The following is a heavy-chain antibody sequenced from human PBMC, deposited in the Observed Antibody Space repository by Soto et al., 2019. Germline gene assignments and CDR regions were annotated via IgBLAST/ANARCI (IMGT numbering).Heavy chain of an antibody. Sequence: ASVKVSCKASGYTFTSYGINWVRQATGQGLEWIAWMNPNNGNAGFAQKFRGRVTMTRNTSISTAYMELSSLASDDTAVYYCARGKMDIEVAGLWGQGTLVTVSS. D-gene: IGHD6-19*01. CDR2: MNPNNGNA. CDR1: GYTFTSYG. J-gene: IGHJ4*02. V-gene: IGHV1-8*01. CDR3: ARGKMDIEVAGL.